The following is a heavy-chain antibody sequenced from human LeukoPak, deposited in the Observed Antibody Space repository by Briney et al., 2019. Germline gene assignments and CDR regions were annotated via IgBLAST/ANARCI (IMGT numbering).Heavy chain of an antibody. CDR3: ARQRDTMVRGGGNWFDP. CDR2: IYCSGST. CDR1: GGSISSGGYY. V-gene: IGHV4-31*03. J-gene: IGHJ5*02. Sequence: SETLSLTCTVSGGSISSGGYYWSWIRQHPGKGLEWIGYIYCSGSTYYNPSLKSRVTISVDTSKNQFSLKLSSVTAADTAVYYCARQRDTMVRGGGNWFDPWGQGTLVTVSS. D-gene: IGHD3-10*01.